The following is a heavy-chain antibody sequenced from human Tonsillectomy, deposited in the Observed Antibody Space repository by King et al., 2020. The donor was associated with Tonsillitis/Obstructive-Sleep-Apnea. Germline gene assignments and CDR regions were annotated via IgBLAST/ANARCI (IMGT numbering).Heavy chain of an antibody. Sequence: VQLVESGGGVVQPGRSLRLSCAASGFTFSSYGMHWVRQAPGKGLEWGAVISYDGSNKYYADSVKGRFTISRDNSKNTLYLQMNSLRAEDTAVYYCAKDADYYGSGSYAEPYYYYYYMDVWGKGTTVTVSS. CDR1: GFTFSSYG. V-gene: IGHV3-30*18. CDR3: AKDADYYGSGSYAEPYYYYYYMDV. CDR2: ISYDGSNK. J-gene: IGHJ6*03. D-gene: IGHD3-10*01.